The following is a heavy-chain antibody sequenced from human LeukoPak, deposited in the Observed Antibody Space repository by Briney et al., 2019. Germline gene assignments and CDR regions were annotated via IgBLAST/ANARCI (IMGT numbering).Heavy chain of an antibody. CDR1: GFTFSSYW. CDR3: AKWQLYSGNYYLDF. J-gene: IGHJ4*02. Sequence: GGSLRLSCAASGFTFSSYWMSWVRQGPGKGLEWVANIKQDGSVQYYVDSVKGRFTISRDNAKNSLYLQMNSLRAEDTAVYYCAKWQLYSGNYYLDFWGQGTLVTVSS. CDR2: IKQDGSVQ. V-gene: IGHV3-7*01. D-gene: IGHD1-26*01.